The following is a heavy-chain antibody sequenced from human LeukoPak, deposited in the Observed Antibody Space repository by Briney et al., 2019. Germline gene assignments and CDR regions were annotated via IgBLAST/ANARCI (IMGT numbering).Heavy chain of an antibody. CDR2: ISYDGSNK. CDR3: ARGPLSVGALMFDY. Sequence: PGGSLRLSCAASGFSLSKYGMHWVRQAPGKGLEWVAVISYDGSNKYYADSVKGRFTISRDNSKSTLYLQMNSLRAEDTAVYYCARGPLSVGALMFDYWGQGTLVTVSS. J-gene: IGHJ4*02. V-gene: IGHV3-30*19. D-gene: IGHD1-26*01. CDR1: GFSLSKYG.